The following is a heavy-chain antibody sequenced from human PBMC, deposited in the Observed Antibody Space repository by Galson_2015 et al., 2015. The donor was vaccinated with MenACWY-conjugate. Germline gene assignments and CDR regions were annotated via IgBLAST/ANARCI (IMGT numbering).Heavy chain of an antibody. J-gene: IGHJ4*02. CDR3: ARDPPTAAGY. Sequence: SLRLSCAASGFTFSSYAMSWVRQAPGKGLEWVSIISGSGGTTYYADSVKGRFTISRDNSKDTLYLQMNSLRAKDTAVYYCARDPPTAAGYSGQGTLVTVSS. D-gene: IGHD6-13*01. V-gene: IGHV3-23*01. CDR2: ISGSGGTT. CDR1: GFTFSSYA.